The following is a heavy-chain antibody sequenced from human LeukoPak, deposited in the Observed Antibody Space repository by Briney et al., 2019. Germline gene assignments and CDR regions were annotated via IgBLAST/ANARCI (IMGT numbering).Heavy chain of an antibody. J-gene: IGHJ5*02. CDR2: INPASGGT. D-gene: IGHD2-15*01. CDR1: GYTFTDYY. Sequence: ASVKVSCKTSGYTFTDYYMHWVRQAPGQGLQWMGWINPASGGTNYAQKFQGRVTMTRDASITTAYMELSILRSDDTAVYYCARGAGTPSGTSYNWFDPWGQGTLVTVS. V-gene: IGHV1-2*02. CDR3: ARGAGTPSGTSYNWFDP.